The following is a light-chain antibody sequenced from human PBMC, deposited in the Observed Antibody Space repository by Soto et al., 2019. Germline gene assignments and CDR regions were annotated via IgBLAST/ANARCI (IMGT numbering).Light chain of an antibody. J-gene: IGKJ2*01. V-gene: IGKV1-16*02. Sequence: DIQMTQSPSSLSASIGDTVTITCRASKGISLNLAWFQQRPGNAPRSLIYGASILQRGVPSKLSAGGSGTDFILSIRGLQPEDFATYYCLQYESYPYTFGQGTK. CDR1: KGISLN. CDR2: GAS. CDR3: LQYESYPYT.